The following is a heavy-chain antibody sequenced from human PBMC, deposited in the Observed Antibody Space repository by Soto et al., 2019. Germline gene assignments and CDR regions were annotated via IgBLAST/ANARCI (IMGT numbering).Heavy chain of an antibody. J-gene: IGHJ5*02. V-gene: IGHV3-33*01. CDR2: IWYDGSNK. D-gene: IGHD6-6*01. CDR3: ARLRESSSYNWFDP. Sequence: QVQLVESGGGVVQPGRSLRLSCAASGFTFSSYGMHWVRQAPGKGLEWVAVIWYDGSNKYYADSVKGRFTISRDNSKNTLYLQMNSLRAEDTAVYYCARLRESSSYNWFDPWGQGTLVTVSS. CDR1: GFTFSSYG.